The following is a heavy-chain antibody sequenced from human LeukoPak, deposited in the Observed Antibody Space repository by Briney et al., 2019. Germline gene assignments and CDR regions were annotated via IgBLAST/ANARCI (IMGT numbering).Heavy chain of an antibody. D-gene: IGHD3-10*01. CDR1: GGSISSYY. V-gene: IGHV4-59*01. Sequence: PSETLSLTCTVSGGSISSYYWSWIRQPPGKGLEWIGYIYYSGSTNYNPSLKSRVTISVDTSKNQFSLKLSSVTAADTAVYYCARVGRGTLKFGELWEYYFDYWGQGTLVTVSS. CDR2: IYYSGST. CDR3: ARVGRGTLKFGELWEYYFDY. J-gene: IGHJ4*02.